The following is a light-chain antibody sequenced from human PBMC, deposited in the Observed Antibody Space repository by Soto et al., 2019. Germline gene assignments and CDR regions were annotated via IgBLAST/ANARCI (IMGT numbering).Light chain of an antibody. CDR3: GSYTSSSTHV. Sequence: QSVLTQPASVSGSPGQSITICCSGTSSDVGGYNYVSWYQHHPGKAPKVMIYEVSNRPSGVPNRFSGSKSGNTASLTISGLQAEDEADYYCGSYTSSSTHVFGTGTKVTVL. J-gene: IGLJ1*01. CDR2: EVS. CDR1: SSDVGGYNY. V-gene: IGLV2-14*01.